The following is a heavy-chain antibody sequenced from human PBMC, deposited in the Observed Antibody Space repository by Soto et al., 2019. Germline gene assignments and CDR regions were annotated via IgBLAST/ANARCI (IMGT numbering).Heavy chain of an antibody. CDR3: ARGRRGCSSTSCYYYYYYMDV. V-gene: IGHV4-31*03. D-gene: IGHD2-2*01. Sequence: SETLSLTCTVSGGSISSGGYYWSWIRQHPGKGLEWIGYIYYSGSTYYNPSLKSRVTISVDTSKNQFSLKLSSVTAADTAVYYCARGRRGCSSTSCYYYYYYMDVWGKGTTVTAP. CDR2: IYYSGST. CDR1: GGSISSGGYY. J-gene: IGHJ6*03.